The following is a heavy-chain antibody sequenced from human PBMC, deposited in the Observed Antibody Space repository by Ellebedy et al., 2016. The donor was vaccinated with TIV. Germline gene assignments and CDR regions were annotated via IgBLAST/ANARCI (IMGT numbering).Heavy chain of an antibody. CDR3: ARQGERPFDF. CDR2: IYPCDPETIT. J-gene: IGHJ4*02. CDR1: GYSFTTYW. D-gene: IGHD1-1*01. Sequence: GESLKLSCKGSGYSFTTYWIGWVRQMPGIGLQWMGIIYPCDPETITRYSPSFQGHVTISVYHSINTAYLQWSSLKASDTAMYYCARQGERPFDFWGQGTLVTVSS. V-gene: IGHV5-51*01.